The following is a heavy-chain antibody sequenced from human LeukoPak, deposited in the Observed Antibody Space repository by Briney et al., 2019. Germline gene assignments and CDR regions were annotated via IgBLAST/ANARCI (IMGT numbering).Heavy chain of an antibody. CDR2: IYHSGST. J-gene: IGHJ6*02. CDR1: GGSFSGYY. Sequence: PSETLSLTCAVYGGSFSGYYWSWIRQPPGKGLEWIGYIYHSGSTYYNPSLKSRVTISVDRSKNQFSLKLSSVTAADTAVYYCARGVLEWSYYYYYGMDVWGQGTTVTVSS. CDR3: ARGVLEWSYYYYYGMDV. D-gene: IGHD3-3*01. V-gene: IGHV4-34*01.